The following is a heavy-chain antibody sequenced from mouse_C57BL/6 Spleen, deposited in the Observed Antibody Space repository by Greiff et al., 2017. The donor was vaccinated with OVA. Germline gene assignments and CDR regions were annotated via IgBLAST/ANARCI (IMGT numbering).Heavy chain of an antibody. CDR2: IDPETGGT. CDR3: TSRNDYDGGYAMDY. J-gene: IGHJ4*01. CDR1: GYTFTDYE. D-gene: IGHD2-4*01. V-gene: IGHV1-15*01. Sequence: VQLQQSGAELVRPGASVTLSCKASGYTFTDYEVHWVKQTPVHGLEWIGAIDPETGGTAYNQKFKGKAILTADKSSSTAYMELRSLTSEDSAVYYCTSRNDYDGGYAMDYWGQGTSVTVSS.